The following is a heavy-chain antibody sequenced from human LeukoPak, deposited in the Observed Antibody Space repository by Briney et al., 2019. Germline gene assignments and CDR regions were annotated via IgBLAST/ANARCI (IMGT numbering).Heavy chain of an antibody. V-gene: IGHV1-8*01. J-gene: IGHJ6*02. CDR3: ARRYYYDSSGYLGDCYYGMDV. CDR1: GYTFTSYD. Sequence: ASVKVSCKASGYTFTSYDINWVRQATGQGLEWMGWMNPNSGNTGYAQKFQGRVTMTRNTSISTAYMELSSLRSEDTAVYYCARRYYYDSSGYLGDCYYGMDVWGQGTTVTVSS. D-gene: IGHD3-22*01. CDR2: MNPNSGNT.